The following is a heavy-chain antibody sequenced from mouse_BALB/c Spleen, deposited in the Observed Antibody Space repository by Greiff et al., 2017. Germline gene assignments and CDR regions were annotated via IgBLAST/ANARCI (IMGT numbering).Heavy chain of an antibody. D-gene: IGHD2-1*01. CDR1: GFTFTDYY. V-gene: IGHV7-3*02. CDR3: ARDGYGNYAMDY. J-gene: IGHJ4*01. Sequence: EVKLVESGGGLVQPGGSLRLSCATSGFTFTDYYMSWVRQPPGKALEWLGFIRNKANGYTTEYSASVKGRFTISRDNSQSILYLQMNTLRAEDSATYYCARDGYGNYAMDYWGQGTSVTVSS. CDR2: IRNKANGYTT.